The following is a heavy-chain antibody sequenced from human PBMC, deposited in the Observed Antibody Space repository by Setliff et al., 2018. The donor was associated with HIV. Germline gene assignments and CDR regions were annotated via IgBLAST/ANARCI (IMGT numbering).Heavy chain of an antibody. V-gene: IGHV3-30*02. CDR2: IRDDGSNK. CDR3: AKDPLMWGGSYYYFDY. CDR1: GFTFSSYG. J-gene: IGHJ4*02. D-gene: IGHD1-26*01. Sequence: GGSLRLSCAASGFTFSSYGMHWVRQAPGKGLEWVAFIRDDGSNKYYADSVKGRFTISRDNSKNTLYLQMNSLRAEDTAVYYCAKDPLMWGGSYYYFDYRGQGTLITVSS.